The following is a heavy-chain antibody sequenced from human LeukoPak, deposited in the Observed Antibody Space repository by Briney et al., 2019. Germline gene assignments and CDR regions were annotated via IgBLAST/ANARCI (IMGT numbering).Heavy chain of an antibody. D-gene: IGHD3-10*01. J-gene: IGHJ5*02. CDR3: AKDLMRDRWFAES. CDR2: IRYDGNDK. CDR1: GFTVSYYG. Sequence: GGSLRLSCAASGFTVSYYGMHWVRHAPGKGLEGVAFIRYDGNDKFYADSVKGQFTISRDTSSTTLYLQMYSLRNDDTAVYYCAKDLMRDRWFAESWGKGNLVTVSS. V-gene: IGHV3-30*02.